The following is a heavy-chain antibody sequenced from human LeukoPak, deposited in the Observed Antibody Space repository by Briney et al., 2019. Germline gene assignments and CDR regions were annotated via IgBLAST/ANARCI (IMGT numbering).Heavy chain of an antibody. Sequence: PGGSLRPSCAASGFTVSSNYMSWVRQAPGKGLEWVSVIYSGGSTYYADSVKGRFTISRDNSKNTLYLQMNSLRAEDTAVYYCARDSVVAGTYYYGMDVWGQGTTVTVSS. J-gene: IGHJ6*02. CDR1: GFTVSSNY. CDR2: IYSGGST. CDR3: ARDSVVAGTYYYGMDV. V-gene: IGHV3-53*01. D-gene: IGHD6-19*01.